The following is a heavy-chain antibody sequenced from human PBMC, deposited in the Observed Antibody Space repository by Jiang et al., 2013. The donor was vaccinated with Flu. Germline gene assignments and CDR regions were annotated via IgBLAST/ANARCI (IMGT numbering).Heavy chain of an antibody. CDR2: MFHSGST. J-gene: IGHJ6*02. V-gene: IGHV4-38-2*02. Sequence: LLKPSETLSLTCSISGYSIRSGYYWGWIRQPPGKGLEWIASMFHSGSTYYNPSLKSRVTVSVDTSKNQLSLKLSSVSAADTAVYYCAREKGVILGSYHGLDVWGQGATVTVSS. CDR3: AREKGVILGSYHGLDV. D-gene: IGHD3-22*01. CDR1: GYSIRSGYY.